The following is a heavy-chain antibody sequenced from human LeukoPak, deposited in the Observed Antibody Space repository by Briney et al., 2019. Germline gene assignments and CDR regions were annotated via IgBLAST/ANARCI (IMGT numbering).Heavy chain of an antibody. V-gene: IGHV3-30*02. CDR2: IRFDGSDE. D-gene: IGHD2-15*01. CDR1: GFTFNSYG. Sequence: GGSLRLSCTASGFTFNSYGMHWVRQAPGKGLEWVAFIRFDGSDEHYADSVKGRFTISRDNSQNTLYLQMNSLRAEDTAVYYCAKDRRGSCNAGSCYCCDYWGRGALVTVSS. CDR3: AKDRRGSCNAGSCYCCDY. J-gene: IGHJ4*02.